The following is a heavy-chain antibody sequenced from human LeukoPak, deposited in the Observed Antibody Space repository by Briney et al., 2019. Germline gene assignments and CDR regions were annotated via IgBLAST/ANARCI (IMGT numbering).Heavy chain of an antibody. CDR2: VNRDGSST. J-gene: IGHJ5*02. Sequence: PGGSLRLSCAASGFTFSSYWMNWVRQAPGKGLEWVSRVNRDGSSTNYADSVKGRFTISRDNAKNTVYLQMNSLRAEDTAVYYCARVDCSSTSCYIWFDPWGQGTLVTVSS. V-gene: IGHV3-74*01. CDR3: ARVDCSSTSCYIWFDP. D-gene: IGHD2-2*02. CDR1: GFTFSSYW.